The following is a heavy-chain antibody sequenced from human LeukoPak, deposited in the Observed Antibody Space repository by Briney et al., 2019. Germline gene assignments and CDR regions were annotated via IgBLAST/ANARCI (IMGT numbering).Heavy chain of an antibody. CDR1: GGTFSSYA. Sequence: SVKVSCKASGGTFSSYAFSWVRQAPGQGLEWMGGIIPIFGTANYAQKFQGRVTITTDESTSTAYMELSSLRSEDTAVYYCASKHEYSSSSGLDYWGQGTLVTVSS. V-gene: IGHV1-69*05. CDR3: ASKHEYSSSSGLDY. J-gene: IGHJ4*02. CDR2: IIPIFGTA. D-gene: IGHD6-6*01.